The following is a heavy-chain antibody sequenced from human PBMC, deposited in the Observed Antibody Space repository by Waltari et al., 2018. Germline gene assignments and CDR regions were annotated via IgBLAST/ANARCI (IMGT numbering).Heavy chain of an antibody. CDR3: ARQVSSSWSKSYLGYYYYYMDV. CDR1: GYSFTSYW. V-gene: IGHV5-51*01. J-gene: IGHJ6*03. Sequence: EVQLVPSGAEVKQPGESLKISCKGSGYSFTSYWIACVRQMPGKGLEWMGIIDPGDSDTRYSPSFQGQVTISADKSISTAYLQWSSLKASDTAMYYCARQVSSSWSKSYLGYYYYYMDVWGKGTTVTVSS. D-gene: IGHD6-13*01. CDR2: IDPGDSDT.